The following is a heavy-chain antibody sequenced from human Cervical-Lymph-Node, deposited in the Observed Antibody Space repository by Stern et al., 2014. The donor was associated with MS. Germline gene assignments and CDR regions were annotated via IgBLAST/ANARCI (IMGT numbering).Heavy chain of an antibody. J-gene: IGHJ4*02. V-gene: IGHV1-46*01. CDR2: INPIGGRT. Sequence: VQLVESGAEVKKPGASVKVSCKASGYTFTRYYVHWVRQAPGQGLEWMGIINPIGGRTNYTQRFQGRVTMTRDTSISTVYMEMSSLRSEDTAVYYCARVGSGSGSHYWGQGTLVTVSS. CDR1: GYTFTRYY. CDR3: ARVGSGSGSHY. D-gene: IGHD3-10*01.